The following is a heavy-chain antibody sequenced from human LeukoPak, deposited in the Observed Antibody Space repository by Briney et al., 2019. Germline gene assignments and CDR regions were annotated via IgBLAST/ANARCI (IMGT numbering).Heavy chain of an antibody. D-gene: IGHD1-14*01. CDR3: ASPGSAPYFF. J-gene: IGHJ4*02. CDR1: GFTFRSYW. V-gene: IGHV3-74*01. Sequence: GGSLRLPCAASGFTFRSYWMHWVRQAPGKGLVWVSHINSDGSSKNYADSGKGRFTTSRDNAKKTLYLQMNSLRAEDTAVYDCASPGSAPYFFWGQGTLVTVS. CDR2: INSDGSSK.